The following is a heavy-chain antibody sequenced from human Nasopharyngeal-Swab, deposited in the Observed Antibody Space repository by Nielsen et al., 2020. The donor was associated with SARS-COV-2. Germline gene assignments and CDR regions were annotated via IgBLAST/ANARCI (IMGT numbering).Heavy chain of an antibody. CDR3: ASLLT. J-gene: IGHJ5*02. Sequence: GESLKISCAASGFTFSSYAMTWVRQAPGKGLEWLSSITGSGGTTYYTDSVKGRFTISRDNSKNTLYLQMNSLRAEDTAVYYCASLLTWGQGTLVTVSP. CDR1: GFTFSSYA. CDR2: ITGSGGTT. V-gene: IGHV3-23*01. D-gene: IGHD2-8*01.